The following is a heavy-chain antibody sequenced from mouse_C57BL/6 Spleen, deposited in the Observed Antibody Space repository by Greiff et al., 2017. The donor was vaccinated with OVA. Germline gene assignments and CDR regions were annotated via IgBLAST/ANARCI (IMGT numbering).Heavy chain of an antibody. J-gene: IGHJ2*01. Sequence: VQLQQPGAELVRPGSSVKLSCKASGYTFTSYWMHWVKQRPIQGLEWIGNIDPSDSETHYNQKFKDKATLTVDKSSSTAYMQLSSLTSEDSAVYYCARAYGNYGGYFDYWGQGTTLTVSS. CDR2: IDPSDSET. V-gene: IGHV1-52*01. CDR1: GYTFTSYW. D-gene: IGHD2-1*01. CDR3: ARAYGNYGGYFDY.